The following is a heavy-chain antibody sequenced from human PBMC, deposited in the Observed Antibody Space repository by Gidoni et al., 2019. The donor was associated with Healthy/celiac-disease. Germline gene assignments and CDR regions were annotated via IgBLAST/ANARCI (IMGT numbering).Heavy chain of an antibody. V-gene: IGHV3-30*18. CDR1: GFTFSSYG. D-gene: IGHD3-3*01. J-gene: IGHJ3*02. CDR2: KAYDGSNK. Sequence: QVQLVESGGGVVQPGRSLRLSCTASGFTFSSYGMHWVRQAPGKGLGWVAVKAYDGSNKYYADSVKGRFTISRDNSKNTLYLQMNSLRAEDTAVYYCAKEGAIGRYYDFWSGGRDDAFDIWGQGTMVTVSS. CDR3: AKEGAIGRYYDFWSGGRDDAFDI.